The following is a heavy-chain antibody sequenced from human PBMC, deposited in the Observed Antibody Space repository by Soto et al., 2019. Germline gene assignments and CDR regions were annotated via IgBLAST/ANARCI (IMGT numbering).Heavy chain of an antibody. Sequence: PGGSLRLSCAASGFTFSDYYMSWIRQAPGKGLEWVSYISSSGSTIYYADSVKGRFTISRDNAKNSLYLQMNSLRAEDTAVYYCARDYVVDTRMVRVYYYYYYMDVWGKGTTVTVSS. V-gene: IGHV3-11*01. CDR1: GFTFSDYY. CDR3: ARDYVVDTRMVRVYYYYYYMDV. J-gene: IGHJ6*03. D-gene: IGHD3-10*01. CDR2: ISSSGSTI.